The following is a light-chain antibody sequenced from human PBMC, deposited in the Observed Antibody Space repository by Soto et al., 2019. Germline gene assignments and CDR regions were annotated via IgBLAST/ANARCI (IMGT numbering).Light chain of an antibody. CDR3: QQYNNWPFS. Sequence: IVLTHSPGTLSFSPGEIATLSFRASQSVSSSYFAWYQQKSGQSPRLLIYDVSSRATGVPSRFSGTGSETDFTLTISGLQSEDSAIYFCQQYNNWPFSFGQGTRLENK. CDR1: QSVSSSY. CDR2: DVS. V-gene: IGKV3-15*01. J-gene: IGKJ5*01.